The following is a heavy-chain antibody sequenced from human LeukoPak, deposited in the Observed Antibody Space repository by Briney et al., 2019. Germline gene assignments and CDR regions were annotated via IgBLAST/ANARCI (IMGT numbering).Heavy chain of an antibody. CDR1: GYSISSGYY. Sequence: SETLSLTCAVSGYSISSGYYWGWIRQPPGKGLEWIGSIYYSGSTYYNPSLKSRVTISVDTSKNQFSLKLSSVTAADTAVYYCARQGAFNYWGQGTLVTVSS. D-gene: IGHD3-16*01. CDR3: ARQGAFNY. J-gene: IGHJ4*02. V-gene: IGHV4-38-2*01. CDR2: IYYSGST.